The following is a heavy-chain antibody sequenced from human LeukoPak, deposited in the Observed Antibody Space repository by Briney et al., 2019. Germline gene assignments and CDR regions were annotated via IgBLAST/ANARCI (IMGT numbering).Heavy chain of an antibody. D-gene: IGHD3-16*02. CDR3: ARVFCPRHFMITFGGVIVNTGPYYKDV. Sequence: SVKVSCKASGGTFSGYALTWVRQAPGQGLEWMGGIIPFFGSANYAQKFQGRVTITADESTSTAYMELSSLRSEDTAVYYCARVFCPRHFMITFGGVIVNTGPYYKDVWGKGTTVTISS. CDR1: GGTFSGYA. CDR2: IIPFFGSA. J-gene: IGHJ6*03. V-gene: IGHV1-69*13.